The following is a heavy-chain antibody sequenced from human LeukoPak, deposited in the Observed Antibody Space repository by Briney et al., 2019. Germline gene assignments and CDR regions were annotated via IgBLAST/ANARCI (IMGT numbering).Heavy chain of an antibody. Sequence: SETLSLTCTVSGGSISSYYWSWIRQPPGKGLEWIGYIYYSGSTNYNPSLKSRVTISVDTSKNQFSLKRSSVTAADTAVYYCAATYYYDSSGYVGDYWGQGTLVTVSS. V-gene: IGHV4-59*08. CDR3: AATYYYDSSGYVGDY. CDR1: GGSISSYY. CDR2: IYYSGST. J-gene: IGHJ4*02. D-gene: IGHD3-22*01.